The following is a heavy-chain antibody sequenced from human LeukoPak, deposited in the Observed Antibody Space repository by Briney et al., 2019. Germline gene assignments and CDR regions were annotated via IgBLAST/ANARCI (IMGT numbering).Heavy chain of an antibody. CDR1: GGSFSGYY. CDR2: INHSGST. CDR3: ARRRGMWFGESAFDY. V-gene: IGHV4-34*01. Sequence: PSETLSLTCAVYGGSFSGYYWRWIRQPPGKGLEWVGEINHSGSTKYNPSLKSRVTISVDTSKNPFSLNLSSVTAADTAVYYCARRRGMWFGESAFDYWGQGTLVTVSS. D-gene: IGHD3-10*01. J-gene: IGHJ4*02.